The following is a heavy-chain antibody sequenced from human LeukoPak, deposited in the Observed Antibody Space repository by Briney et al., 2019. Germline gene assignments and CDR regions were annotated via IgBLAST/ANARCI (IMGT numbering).Heavy chain of an antibody. CDR1: GGSISSYY. Sequence: SETLSLTCTVSGGSISSYYWSWIRQSPGKGLECIGYIHYTGSTNYNPSLKSRVTISVDTSKNQFSLKLSSVTAADTAVYYCARLDGDYFDYWGQGTLVTVSS. D-gene: IGHD4-17*01. V-gene: IGHV4-59*01. J-gene: IGHJ4*02. CDR2: IHYTGST. CDR3: ARLDGDYFDY.